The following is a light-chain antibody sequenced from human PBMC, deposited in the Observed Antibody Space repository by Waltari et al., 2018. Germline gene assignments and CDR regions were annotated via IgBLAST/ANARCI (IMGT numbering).Light chain of an antibody. Sequence: EILWTQSPGPLFLSPGEAATLSCRASQSVSSTLAWYQQKPGQAPRLLIYGASSRATDIPDRFSGSGSGTDFSLTISRLEPDDSAVYFCQHYVTLPATFGQGTKVEIK. J-gene: IGKJ1*01. CDR3: QHYVTLPAT. V-gene: IGKV3-20*01. CDR2: GAS. CDR1: QSVSST.